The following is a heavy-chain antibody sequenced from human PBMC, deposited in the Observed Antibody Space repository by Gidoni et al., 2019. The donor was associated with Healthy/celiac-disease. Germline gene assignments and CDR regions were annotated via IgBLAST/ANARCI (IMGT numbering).Heavy chain of an antibody. J-gene: IGHJ5*02. Sequence: QVQLVQSGAEVKKPGASVKVSCKASGYTFTSYYMHWVRQAPGQGLEWMGIINPSGGSTSYAQKFQGRVTMTRDTSTSTVYMELSSLRSEDTAVYYCARDRSGYRNGYNWFDPWGQGTLVTVSS. V-gene: IGHV1-46*01. CDR1: GYTFTSYY. D-gene: IGHD3-3*01. CDR3: ARDRSGYRNGYNWFDP. CDR2: INPSGGST.